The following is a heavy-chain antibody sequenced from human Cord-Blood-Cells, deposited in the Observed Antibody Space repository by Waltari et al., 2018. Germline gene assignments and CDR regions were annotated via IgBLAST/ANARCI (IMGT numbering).Heavy chain of an antibody. D-gene: IGHD6-6*01. CDR3: ARLGIAARRGNVDY. V-gene: IGHV4-34*01. J-gene: IGHJ4*02. CDR1: GGSFSGYY. Sequence: QVQLQQWGAGLLKPSETLSLTCAVYGGSFSGYYWSWIRQPPGKGLEWIGEINHRGRTTYKPSLTSRVTISVDTSKNQFSLKLSSVTAADTAVYYCARLGIAARRGNVDYWGQGTLVTVSS. CDR2: INHRGRT.